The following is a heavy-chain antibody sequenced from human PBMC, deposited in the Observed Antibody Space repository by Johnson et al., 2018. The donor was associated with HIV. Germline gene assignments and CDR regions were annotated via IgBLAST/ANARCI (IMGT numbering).Heavy chain of an antibody. CDR2: ISYDGANK. CDR3: AKDLGDAVGTTHDAFDI. J-gene: IGHJ3*02. V-gene: IGHV3-30*18. Sequence: QVQLVESGGGVVQPGRSLRLSCAASGFTFSSSGMHWVRQAPGTGLEWVAVISYDGANKSYADSVKGRFTISRDNSKNTLYLQMNSLRAEDTAVYYCAKDLGDAVGTTHDAFDIWGQGTMVTVSS. CDR1: GFTFSSSG. D-gene: IGHD1-26*01.